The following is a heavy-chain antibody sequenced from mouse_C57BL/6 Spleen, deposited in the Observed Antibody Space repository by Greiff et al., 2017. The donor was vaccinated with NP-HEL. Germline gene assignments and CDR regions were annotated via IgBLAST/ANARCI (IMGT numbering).Heavy chain of an antibody. D-gene: IGHD1-1*01. CDR3: ARSYGGNYYAMDY. J-gene: IGHJ4*01. CDR2: ISDGGSYT. CDR1: GFTFSSYA. Sequence: VKVVESGGGLVKPGGSLKLSCAASGFTFSSYAMSWVRQTPEKRLEWVATISDGGSYTYYPDNVKGRFTISRDNAKNNLYLQMSHLKSEDTAMYYCARSYGGNYYAMDYWGQGTSVTVSS. V-gene: IGHV5-4*03.